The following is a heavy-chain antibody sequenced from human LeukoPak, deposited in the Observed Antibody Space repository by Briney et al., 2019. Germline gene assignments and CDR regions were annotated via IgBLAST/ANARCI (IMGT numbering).Heavy chain of an antibody. CDR3: ARERQDTILHSGAFDI. D-gene: IGHD2-21*01. CDR2: IASDGSHT. Sequence: PGRSLRLSCAASGFTFSTYFMHWVRQAPGKGLEWVADIASDGSHTFYVESVKGRFTISRDNSKNTLYLQMNSLRAEDTAVYFCARERQDTILHSGAFDIWGQGTTVTVSS. V-gene: IGHV3-30-3*01. CDR1: GFTFSTYF. J-gene: IGHJ3*02.